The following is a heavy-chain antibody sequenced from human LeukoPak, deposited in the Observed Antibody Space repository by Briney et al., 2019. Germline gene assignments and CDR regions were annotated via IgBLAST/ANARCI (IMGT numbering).Heavy chain of an antibody. CDR3: AKAVSGTYSRFDY. D-gene: IGHD1-26*01. V-gene: IGHV3-23*01. Sequence: GRSLRLSCAASGFTFSTYAMSWVRQAPGKGLEWVSTISGSGGRTFHADSAKGRFTISRDNSKNTLDLQMNSLRADDTAVYYCAKAVSGTYSRFDYWGQGTLVTVSS. CDR1: GFTFSTYA. CDR2: ISGSGGRT. J-gene: IGHJ4*02.